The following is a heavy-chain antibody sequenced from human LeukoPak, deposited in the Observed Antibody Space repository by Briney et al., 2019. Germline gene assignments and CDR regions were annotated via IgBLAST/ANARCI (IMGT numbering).Heavy chain of an antibody. J-gene: IGHJ4*01. CDR1: GFTFTDYG. V-gene: IGHV3-7*01. CDR2: IRQDGGEK. D-gene: IGHD6-13*01. Sequence: GGSLRLSCAVSGFTFTDYGMNWVRQAPGKGLEWVASIRQDGGEKSYVESVKGRFTISRDKIKSSMYLQINRLRAEDTAVYYCARDGTAAGLYFDLWGQGTLVTVSS. CDR3: ARDGTAAGLYFDL.